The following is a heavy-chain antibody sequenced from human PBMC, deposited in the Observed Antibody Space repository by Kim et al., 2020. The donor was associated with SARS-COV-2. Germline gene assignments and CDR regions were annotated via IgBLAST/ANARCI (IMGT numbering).Heavy chain of an antibody. V-gene: IGHV4-59*01. CDR2: IYYSGST. J-gene: IGHJ2*01. CDR3: ARDGFGGLAGYFDV. CDR1: GGSISSYY. D-gene: IGHD3-16*01. Sequence: SETLSLTCTVSGGSISSYYWCWIRQPPGKGLEWIGYIYYSGSTNYNPSLKSRVTISVATSKNQFSLKLSSVSAADTDVYYCARDGFGGLAGYFDVWGRGTLVTVSS.